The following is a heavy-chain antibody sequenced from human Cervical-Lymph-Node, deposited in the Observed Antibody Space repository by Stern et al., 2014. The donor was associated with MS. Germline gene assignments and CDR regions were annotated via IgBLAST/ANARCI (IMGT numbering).Heavy chain of an antibody. CDR2: ISRGGSFI. J-gene: IGHJ4*02. CDR3: ARGQTKVTAISYFDF. CDR1: GFVFSDYY. V-gene: IGHV3-11*01. D-gene: IGHD1/OR15-1a*01. Sequence: VQLVESGGDLVNPGGSLRLSCVASGFVFSDYYMGWVRQAPGKGLEWVSYISRGGSFIYYADSVKGRLTISRDDAKNSLYLQMNSLRVEDTAVYYCARGQTKVTAISYFDFWGQGNLVTVSS.